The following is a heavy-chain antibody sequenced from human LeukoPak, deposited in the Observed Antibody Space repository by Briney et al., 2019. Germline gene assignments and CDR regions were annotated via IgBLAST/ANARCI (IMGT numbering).Heavy chain of an antibody. CDR2: ISNDGSRP. D-gene: IGHD3-10*01. Sequence: PGGSLRLSCAGSGFTFSSHAIHWVRQDPDKGLEWVAMISNDGSRPYHADSVKGRFTVSRDNSKNTVYLQMNSLRTEDTAFYYCARDYYGSGTSSCGMDVWGLGTTVTVSS. CDR1: GFTFSSHA. V-gene: IGHV3-30-3*01. CDR3: ARDYYGSGTSSCGMDV. J-gene: IGHJ6*02.